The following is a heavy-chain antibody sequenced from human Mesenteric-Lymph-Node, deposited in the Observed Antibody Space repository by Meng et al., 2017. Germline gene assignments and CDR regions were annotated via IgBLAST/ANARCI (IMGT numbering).Heavy chain of an antibody. CDR1: GGSINSVF. Sequence: QVALQESGPGLVKPSETLSLTCTVSGGSINSVFWTWIRQPAGKGLEWIGRISSSGSTNYSPSLKSRVTMSLDTSQNHFSLKLTSVTAADTAIYYCAKEGGGTYYGSLFDCWGRGTLVTVSS. J-gene: IGHJ4*02. V-gene: IGHV4-4*07. CDR2: ISSSGST. D-gene: IGHD1-26*01. CDR3: AKEGGGTYYGSLFDC.